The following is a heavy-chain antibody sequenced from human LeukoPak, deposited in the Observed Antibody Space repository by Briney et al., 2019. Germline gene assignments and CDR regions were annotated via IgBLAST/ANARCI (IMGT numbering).Heavy chain of an antibody. J-gene: IGHJ4*02. CDR1: GYTFTSYG. Sequence: ASVKVSCKASGYTFTSYGINWVRQAPGQGFEWMGWISAYNSNTHYAQKLQGRVTMTTDTSTSTAYMELSRLRSDDTAVYYCARDTIFGVGIDYWGQGTLVTVSS. V-gene: IGHV1-18*01. CDR2: ISAYNSNT. CDR3: ARDTIFGVGIDY. D-gene: IGHD3-3*01.